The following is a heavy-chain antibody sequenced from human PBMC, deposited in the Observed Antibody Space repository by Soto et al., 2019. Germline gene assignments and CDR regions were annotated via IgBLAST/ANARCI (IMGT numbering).Heavy chain of an antibody. Sequence: EVQLVESGGGLVQPGGSLRLSCAASGFTFSDYWMHWVRQAPGKGLMWVSRINSDGGNRRYAGSVEGRFTISRDNAKNTLYLQMDSLRAEDTAVYYCATVGNYGNFDYWGQGTLGTVSS. CDR3: ATVGNYGNFDY. J-gene: IGHJ4*02. V-gene: IGHV3-74*01. CDR1: GFTFSDYW. CDR2: INSDGGNR. D-gene: IGHD3-10*01.